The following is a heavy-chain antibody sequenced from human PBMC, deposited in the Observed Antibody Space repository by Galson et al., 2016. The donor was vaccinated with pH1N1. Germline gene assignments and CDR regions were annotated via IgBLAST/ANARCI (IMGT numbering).Heavy chain of an antibody. J-gene: IGHJ4*02. Sequence: SLRLSCAASGFTFSTYAMTWVRQAPGKGLEWVSGISGSGTSTNYADSVKGRFTIFRDNSKNTLYLQMNSLRVEDTAIYYCAKGDYHGSSGYSIFDYWGQGTLVAVSS. CDR2: ISGSGTST. D-gene: IGHD3-22*01. V-gene: IGHV3-23*01. CDR3: AKGDYHGSSGYSIFDY. CDR1: GFTFSTYA.